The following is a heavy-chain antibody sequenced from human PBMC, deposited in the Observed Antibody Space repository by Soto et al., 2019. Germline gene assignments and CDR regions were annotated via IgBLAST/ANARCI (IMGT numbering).Heavy chain of an antibody. J-gene: IGHJ5*02. V-gene: IGHV4-4*07. CDR1: GVTLSGYY. D-gene: IGHD2-21*01. CDR2: IYSSGST. Sequence: SETLSLTCTVTGVTLSGYYWTWIRQSAGGGLEWIGRIYSSGSTNYNPSLKSRVTISLDTSMSHFSLRLRSVSAADTAVYYCAGRQRLPDWFDLWGQGTMVTVSS. CDR3: AGRQRLPDWFDL.